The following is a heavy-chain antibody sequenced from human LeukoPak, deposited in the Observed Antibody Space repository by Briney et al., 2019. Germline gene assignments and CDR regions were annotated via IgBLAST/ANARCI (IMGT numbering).Heavy chain of an antibody. D-gene: IGHD2-2*01. CDR1: GGSFSGYY. V-gene: IGHV4-34*01. CDR3: ARGYCSSSSCYARFLDY. Sequence: PSETLSLTCAVYGGSFSGYYWSWIRQPPGKGLEWIGEINHSGSTNYNPSLKSRVTISVDTSENQFSLKLSSVTAADTAVYFCARGYCSSSSCYARFLDYWGQGTLVTVSS. CDR2: INHSGST. J-gene: IGHJ4*02.